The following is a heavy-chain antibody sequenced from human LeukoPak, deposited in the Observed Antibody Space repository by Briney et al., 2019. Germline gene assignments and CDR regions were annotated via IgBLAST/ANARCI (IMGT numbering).Heavy chain of an antibody. CDR3: ATSWAYFDY. J-gene: IGHJ4*02. CDR1: GDSVSSNSPA. D-gene: IGHD3-10*01. CDR2: TYYRSKWYN. V-gene: IGHV6-1*01. Sequence: SQTLSLTCAISGDSVSSNSPAWNWIRQSPSRGLEWLGRTYYRSKWYNDYAVSVKSRITINPDTSKNQFSLQLNSVTPEDTAVYYGATSWAYFDYWGQGTLVTVSS.